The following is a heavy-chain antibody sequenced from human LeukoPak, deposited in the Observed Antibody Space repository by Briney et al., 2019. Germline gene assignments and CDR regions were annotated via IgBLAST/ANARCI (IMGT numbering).Heavy chain of an antibody. CDR2: INSDGSST. CDR1: GFTFSSYL. Sequence: GGSLRLSCAASGFTFSSYLMHWVRQAPGKGLVWVSRINSDGSSTSYADSVKGRFTISRDNAKNTLYLQMNSLRAEDTAVYYCARGDYDFWSGTKYYYYYYMDVWGKGTTVTVSS. J-gene: IGHJ6*03. CDR3: ARGDYDFWSGTKYYYYYYMDV. D-gene: IGHD3-3*01. V-gene: IGHV3-74*01.